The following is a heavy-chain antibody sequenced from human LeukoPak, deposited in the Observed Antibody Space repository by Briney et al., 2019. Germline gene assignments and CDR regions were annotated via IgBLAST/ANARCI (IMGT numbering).Heavy chain of an antibody. V-gene: IGHV3-23*01. CDR2: ISTLGGSI. J-gene: IGHJ4*01. D-gene: IGHD7-27*01. Sequence: GGSLRLSCAASGLTLSNYAMNWIRQAPGKGLEWISAISTLGGSINYADSVKDRFTVSRDNSKNTLYLHMNSLRAEDTAIYYCAKAPAWATWFDDWGHGTLVTVSS. CDR3: AKAPAWATWFDD. CDR1: GLTLSNYA.